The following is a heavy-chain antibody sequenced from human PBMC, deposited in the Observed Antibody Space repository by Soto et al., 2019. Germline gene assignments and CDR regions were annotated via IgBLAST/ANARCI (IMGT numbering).Heavy chain of an antibody. D-gene: IGHD3-22*01. CDR2: IRDEGNGYNT. CDR3: ARQPDYDAAGNYFDS. V-gene: IGHV3-72*01. J-gene: IGHJ4*02. CDR1: GFSFSVHY. Sequence: EVQLVESGGGLVQPGGSLRLSCAVSGFSFSVHYMDWVRQAPGKGLEWVGRIRDEGNGYNTEYAESVKGIFTISRDKSKKSLDLHMGRLEGEATSVYYCARQPDYDAAGNYFDSWGQGTLVTVSS.